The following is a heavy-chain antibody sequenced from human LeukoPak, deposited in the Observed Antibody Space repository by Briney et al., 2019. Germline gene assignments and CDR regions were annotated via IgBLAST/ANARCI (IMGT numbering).Heavy chain of an antibody. Sequence: GGSLRLSCAASGFTFSSYEMNWVRQAPGKGLGWVSYISNSGTAIYYADSVKGRFTISRDNAKSSLYLQMNSLRAEDTALYYCARRTGGNAFDIWGQGTMVTVSS. CDR2: ISNSGTAI. D-gene: IGHD1-14*01. CDR3: ARRTGGNAFDI. CDR1: GFTFSSYE. V-gene: IGHV3-48*03. J-gene: IGHJ3*02.